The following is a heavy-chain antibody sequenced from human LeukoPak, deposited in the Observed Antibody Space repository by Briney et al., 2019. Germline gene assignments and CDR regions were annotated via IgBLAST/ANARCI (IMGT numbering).Heavy chain of an antibody. CDR2: INPRGGST. CDR1: GYTFTSYY. V-gene: IGHV1-46*01. CDR3: ARNTAMVSLGY. D-gene: IGHD5-18*01. Sequence: ASVKVSCKASGYTFTSYYMHWVRQAPGQGLEWMGIINPRGGSTSYAQKFQGRVTMTRDMSTSTVYMELSSLRSEDTAVYYCARNTAMVSLGYWGQGTLVTVSS. J-gene: IGHJ4*02.